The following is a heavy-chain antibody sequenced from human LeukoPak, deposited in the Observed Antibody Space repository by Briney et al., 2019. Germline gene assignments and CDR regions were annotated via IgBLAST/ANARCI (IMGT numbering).Heavy chain of an antibody. Sequence: SETLSLTCTVSGGSISSYYWSWIRQPPGKGLEWIGYIYYSGSTYYNPSLKSRVTISVDTSKNQFSLKLSSVTAADTAVYYWDREHVAVATTYYFDYWGQGTLVTVSS. J-gene: IGHJ4*02. CDR3: DREHVAVATTYYFDY. V-gene: IGHV4-59*01. CDR2: IYYSGST. D-gene: IGHD5-12*01. CDR1: GGSISSYY.